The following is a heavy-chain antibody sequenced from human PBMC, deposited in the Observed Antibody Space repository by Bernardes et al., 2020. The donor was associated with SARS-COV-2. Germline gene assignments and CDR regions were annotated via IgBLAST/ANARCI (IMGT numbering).Heavy chain of an antibody. D-gene: IGHD6-19*01. J-gene: IGHJ4*03. CDR1: GGSISSGGYY. CDR2: IYYSGST. V-gene: IGHV4-31*03. CDR3: ARDTPGVGGWYSGAFDY. Sequence: SETLSLTCTVSGGSISSGGYYWSWIRQHPGKGLEWIGYIYYSGSTYYNPSLKSRVTISVDTSKNQFSLKLSSVTAADTAVYYCARDTPGVGGWYSGAFDYWGQGTTVTVSS.